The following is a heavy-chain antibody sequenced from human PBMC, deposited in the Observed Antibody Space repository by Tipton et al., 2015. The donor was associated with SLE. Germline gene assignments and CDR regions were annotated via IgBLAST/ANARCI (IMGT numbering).Heavy chain of an antibody. Sequence: TLSLTCTVSGDSIRSYYWNWIRQPPGKGLEWIGSISYSGNTNYNPSLKSRVTISLDTSKSRFSLKLTSVTAADTAVYYRARGDSSGWYRDWFFDLWGRGTLVTVSS. J-gene: IGHJ2*01. CDR2: ISYSGNT. CDR3: ARGDSSGWYRDWFFDL. V-gene: IGHV4-59*01. D-gene: IGHD6-19*01. CDR1: GDSIRSYY.